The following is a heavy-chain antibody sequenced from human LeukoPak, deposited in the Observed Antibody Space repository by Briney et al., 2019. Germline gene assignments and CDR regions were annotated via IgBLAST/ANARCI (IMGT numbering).Heavy chain of an antibody. CDR1: GFTFSDFW. CDR3: ARDGGIIRFGGQDV. Sequence: AGGSLRLSCAASGFTFSDFWLSWVRQAPGKGLEWVANMNRDGSEKNYVDSMKGRITISRDNAKNSLYLQMNSLRVGDTAVYYCARDGGIIRFGGQDVWGQGTTVTVS. V-gene: IGHV3-7*01. D-gene: IGHD3-16*01. CDR2: MNRDGSEK. J-gene: IGHJ6*02.